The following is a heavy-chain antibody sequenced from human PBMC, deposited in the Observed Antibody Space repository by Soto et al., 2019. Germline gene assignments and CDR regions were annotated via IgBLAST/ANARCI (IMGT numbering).Heavy chain of an antibody. CDR1: GGSISSYY. J-gene: IGHJ4*02. V-gene: IGHV4-59*08. CDR3: ASRYGYSFGY. CDR2: IYYSGST. Sequence: QVQLQESGPGLVKPSETLSLTCTVSGGSISSYYWSWIRQPPGKGLEWIGYIYYSGSTNYNPSIKSRVTTSVDTAKSQFSLKLSSVTAADTAVYYCASRYGYSFGYWGQVTLVTVSS. D-gene: IGHD1-1*01.